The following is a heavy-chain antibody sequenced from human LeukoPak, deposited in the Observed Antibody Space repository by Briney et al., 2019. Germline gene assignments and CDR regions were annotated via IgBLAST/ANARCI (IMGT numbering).Heavy chain of an antibody. J-gene: IGHJ6*02. Sequence: ASVKVSCKASGYTFTSYYMHWVRQAPGQGLEWVGIINPSGGSTSYAQKFQGRVTMTEDTSTDTAYMELSSLRSEDTAVYYCATGEIYYYGMDVWGQGTTVTVSS. CDR2: INPSGGST. CDR1: GYTFTSYY. CDR3: ATGEIYYYGMDV. D-gene: IGHD2-8*02. V-gene: IGHV1-46*01.